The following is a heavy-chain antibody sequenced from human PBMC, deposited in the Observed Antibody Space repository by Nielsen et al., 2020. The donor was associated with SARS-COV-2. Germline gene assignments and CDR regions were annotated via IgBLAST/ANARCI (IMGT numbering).Heavy chain of an antibody. J-gene: IGHJ6*04. CDR2: ISSSSSTI. CDR3: ARDGPWGYCSGGSCYFGDV. Sequence: GESLKISCAASGFTFSSYSMNWVRQAPGKGLEWVSYISSSSSTIYYADSVKGRFTISRDNAKNSLYLQMNSLRAEDTAVYYCARDGPWGYCSGGSCYFGDVWGKGTTVTVSS. V-gene: IGHV3-48*01. CDR1: GFTFSSYS. D-gene: IGHD2-15*01.